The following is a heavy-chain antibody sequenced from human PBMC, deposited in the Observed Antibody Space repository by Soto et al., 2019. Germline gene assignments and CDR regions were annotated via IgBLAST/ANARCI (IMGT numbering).Heavy chain of an antibody. CDR3: ARGVEYQLTSSYYFDY. J-gene: IGHJ4*02. CDR1: GGSFSGYY. V-gene: IGHV4-34*01. Sequence: PSETLSLTCAVYGGSFSGYYWSWIRQPPGKGLEWIGEINHSGSTNYNPSLKSRVTISVDTSKNQFSLKLSSVTAADTAVYYCARGVEYQLTSSYYFDYWGQGTLVTVSS. D-gene: IGHD2-2*01. CDR2: INHSGST.